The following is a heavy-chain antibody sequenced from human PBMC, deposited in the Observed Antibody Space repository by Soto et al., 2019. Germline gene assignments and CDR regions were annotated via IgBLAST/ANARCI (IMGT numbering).Heavy chain of an antibody. CDR1: GGSINSGGYY. V-gene: IGHV4-31*03. J-gene: IGHJ4*02. CDR2: MYYSGST. CDR3: ARGYSQSGYSSSWGFDY. Sequence: QVQLRESGPGLVKPSQTLSLTCTVSGGSINSGGYYWNWIRQHPGKGLEWIGYMYYSGSTYYNPFLRSRVIISADTSENHFSLKLSSGTAADTAVYFCARGYSQSGYSSSWGFDYWGQGTLVNVSS. D-gene: IGHD6-13*01.